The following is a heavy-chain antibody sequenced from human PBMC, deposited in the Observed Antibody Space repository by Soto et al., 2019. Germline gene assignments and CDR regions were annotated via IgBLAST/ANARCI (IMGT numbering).Heavy chain of an antibody. CDR1: VFTFISYA. D-gene: IGHD5-18*01. V-gene: IGHV3-64*02. CDR3: ARGSYGYEFDY. J-gene: IGHJ4*02. Sequence: PGWSLRLSCASSVFTFISYAMHWVRQAPGKGLEYVSAISSNGGSTYYADSVKGRFTISRDNSKNTLYLQMGSLRAEDMAVYYCARGSYGYEFDYWGQGTLVTVSS. CDR2: ISSNGGST.